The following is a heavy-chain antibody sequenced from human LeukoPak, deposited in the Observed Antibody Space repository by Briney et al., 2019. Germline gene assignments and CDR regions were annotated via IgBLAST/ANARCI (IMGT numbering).Heavy chain of an antibody. CDR2: ISGSGGST. J-gene: IGHJ4*02. Sequence: PGGSLRLSCAASGFTFSRYAMTWVREAPGMGLEWVSAISGSGGSTYYADSVKGRFTISRDNSKNTLFLQMNSLRAEDTAVYYCAKQFGGSSSGFDYWGQGTLVTVSS. CDR1: GFTFSRYA. CDR3: AKQFGGSSSGFDY. V-gene: IGHV3-23*01. D-gene: IGHD6-6*01.